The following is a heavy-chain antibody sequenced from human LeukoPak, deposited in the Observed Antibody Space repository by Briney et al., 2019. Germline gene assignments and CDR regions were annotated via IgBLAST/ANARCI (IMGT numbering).Heavy chain of an antibody. Sequence: GGSLRLSCAASGFTFSSYGMHWVSQAPGKGLEWVAVISYDGSNKYYADSVKGRFTISRDNAKNTLYLQMNSLRAEDTAVYYCAKGDFDYWGQGTLVTVSS. V-gene: IGHV3-30*18. J-gene: IGHJ4*02. CDR1: GFTFSSYG. CDR2: ISYDGSNK. CDR3: AKGDFDY.